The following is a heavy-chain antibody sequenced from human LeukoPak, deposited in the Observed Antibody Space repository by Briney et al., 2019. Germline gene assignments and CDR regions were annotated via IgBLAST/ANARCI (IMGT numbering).Heavy chain of an antibody. D-gene: IGHD3-22*01. CDR3: ARRSRYYDSSGYLRWFDP. J-gene: IGHJ5*02. Sequence: PSETLSLTCAVYGGSFSGYYWSWIRQPPGKGLEWIGEINHSGSTNYNPSLKSRVTISVDTSKNLFSLKLSSVTAADTAVYYCARRSRYYDSSGYLRWFDPWGQGTLVTVSS. V-gene: IGHV4-34*01. CDR1: GGSFSGYY. CDR2: INHSGST.